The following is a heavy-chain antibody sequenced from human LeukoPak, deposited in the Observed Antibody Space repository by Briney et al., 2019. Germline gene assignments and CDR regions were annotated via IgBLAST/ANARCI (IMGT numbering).Heavy chain of an antibody. V-gene: IGHV4-39*01. J-gene: IGHJ4*02. CDR1: GGSISSSSYY. CDR3: ASTYYYDSSGYVLL. CDR2: IYYSGST. Sequence: PSETLSLTCTVSGGSISSSSYYWGWIRQPPGKGLEWIGSIYYSGSTYYNPSLKSRVTISVDTSKNQFSLKLSSVTAADTAVYYCASTYYYDSSGYVLLWGQGTLVTVSS. D-gene: IGHD3-22*01.